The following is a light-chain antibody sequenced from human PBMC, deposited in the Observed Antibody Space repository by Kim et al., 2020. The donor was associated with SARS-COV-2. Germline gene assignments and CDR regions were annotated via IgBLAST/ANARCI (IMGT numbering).Light chain of an antibody. CDR1: KLGDKY. CDR2: QDS. Sequence: FSPAETPILTCSVDKLGDKYACCYQQKPGQSPVLVIYQDSRRPAGSPDRFSGSISENTATLTISWTQAMYESVYYCQALDSSYCVFGGGTQLTFL. CDR3: QALDSSYCV. J-gene: IGLJ3*02. V-gene: IGLV3-1*01.